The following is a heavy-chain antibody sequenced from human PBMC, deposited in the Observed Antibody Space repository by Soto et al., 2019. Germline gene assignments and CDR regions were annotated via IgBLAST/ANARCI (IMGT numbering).Heavy chain of an antibody. CDR1: GDTFTSYY. D-gene: IGHD3-3*01. CDR2: INPHGGST. V-gene: IGHV1-46*01. J-gene: IGHJ5*02. Sequence: ASVKVSCKAPGDTFTSYYLNWVRQAPGQGLEWMGVINPHGGSTKYARKFQGRITMTRDTSRSTVYMELSSLRSDDPAIYYCARSSGGNFGIIIEGSNWFDPWGQGTLVTVS. CDR3: ARSSGGNFGIIIEGSNWFDP.